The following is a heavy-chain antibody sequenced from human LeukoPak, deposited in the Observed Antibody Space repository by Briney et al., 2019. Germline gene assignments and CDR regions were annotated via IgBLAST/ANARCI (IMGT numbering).Heavy chain of an antibody. CDR3: VKEYFGFAFDY. Sequence: GGSLRLSCAASGFTFSSYAMSWVRQAPGKGLEWVSDIASSGDSTYYADSVKGRFTISRDNPKNTLYLQMNSLRAEDTAIYYCVKEYFGFAFDYWGQGTVVTVSS. CDR1: GFTFSSYA. J-gene: IGHJ4*02. V-gene: IGHV3-23*01. CDR2: IASSGDST. D-gene: IGHD3-9*01.